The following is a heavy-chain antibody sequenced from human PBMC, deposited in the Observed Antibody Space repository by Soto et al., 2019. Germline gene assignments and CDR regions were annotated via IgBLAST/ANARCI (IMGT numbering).Heavy chain of an antibody. Sequence: QEQLVQSGAEVKKPGASVKVSCKTSGYTFSDYDINWVRQATGQGLEWIGWMNPNSGETGYAQKFQGRSTMTRSVSLTPAYLELSSLRSEDTAVYYCARVAVAARPRWYNWFDPWGQGTLVTVSS. V-gene: IGHV1-8*02. CDR3: ARVAVAARPRWYNWFDP. J-gene: IGHJ5*02. D-gene: IGHD2-15*01. CDR1: GYTFSDYD. CDR2: MNPNSGET.